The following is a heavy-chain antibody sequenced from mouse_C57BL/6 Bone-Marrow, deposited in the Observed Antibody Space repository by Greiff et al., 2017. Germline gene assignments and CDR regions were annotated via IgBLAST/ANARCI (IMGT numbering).Heavy chain of an antibody. CDR3: ARRVYYDYDAGLYYYAMDY. V-gene: IGHV1-59*01. D-gene: IGHD2-4*01. CDR1: GYTFTSYW. CDR2: IDPSDSYT. Sequence: QVQLQQPGAELVRPGTSVKLSCKASGYTFTSYWMHWVKQRPGQGLEWIGVIDPSDSYTNYNQKFKGKATLTVETSSSTAYMQLSSLTSEDSAVYYCARRVYYDYDAGLYYYAMDYWGQGTSVTVSS. J-gene: IGHJ4*01.